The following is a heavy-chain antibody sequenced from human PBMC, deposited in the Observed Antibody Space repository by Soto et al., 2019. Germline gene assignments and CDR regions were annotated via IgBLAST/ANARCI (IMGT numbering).Heavy chain of an antibody. CDR3: AKGGYCSGGSCYSPLGRYYYYMDV. CDR1: GFTFSSYA. D-gene: IGHD2-15*01. V-gene: IGHV3-23*01. J-gene: IGHJ6*03. CDR2: ISGSGGST. Sequence: GGSLRLSCAASGFTFSSYAMSWVRQAPGKGLEWVSAISGSGGSTYYAASVKGRFTISRDNSKNTLYLQMNSLRAEDTAVYYCAKGGYCSGGSCYSPLGRYYYYMDVWGKGTTVTVSS.